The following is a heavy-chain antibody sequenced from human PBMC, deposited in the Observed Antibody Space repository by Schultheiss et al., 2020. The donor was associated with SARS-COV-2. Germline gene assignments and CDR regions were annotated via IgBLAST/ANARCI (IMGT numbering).Heavy chain of an antibody. CDR1: GGSFSGYY. Sequence: SETLSLTCAVYGGSFSGYYWSWIRQPPGKGLEWIGEINHSGSTNYNPSLKSRVTISVDTSKNQFSLKLSSVTAADTAVYYCARDSFDYYDSSGYAWFDPWGQGTLVTVSS. J-gene: IGHJ5*02. V-gene: IGHV4-34*01. CDR2: INHSGST. CDR3: ARDSFDYYDSSGYAWFDP. D-gene: IGHD3-22*01.